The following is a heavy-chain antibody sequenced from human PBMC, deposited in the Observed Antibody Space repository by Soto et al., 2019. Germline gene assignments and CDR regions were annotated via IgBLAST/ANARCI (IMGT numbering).Heavy chain of an antibody. CDR3: AKDLIILVLPDPLELY. J-gene: IGHJ4*02. V-gene: IGHV3-23*01. CDR2: ISGSGGST. D-gene: IGHD3-22*01. CDR1: GFTFSSYA. Sequence: GGSLRLSCAASGFTFSSYAMSWVRQAPGKGLEWVSAISGSGGSTYYADSVKGRFTISRDNSKNTLYLQMNSLRAEDTAVYYCAKDLIILVLPDPLELYWRPGALLTVST.